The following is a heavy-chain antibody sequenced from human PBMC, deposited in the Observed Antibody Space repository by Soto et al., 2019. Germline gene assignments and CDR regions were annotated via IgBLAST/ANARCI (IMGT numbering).Heavy chain of an antibody. J-gene: IGHJ4*01. Sequence: ASVKVSCKASGYTFTGHYIHWVRQAPEQGPEWMGEIGPESGATRYAQRFQGRVTMTRDTSITTAYLQWSGLRASDTAMYFCARHLVGSTRGNFDYWGQGTLVTVSS. CDR2: IGPESGAT. D-gene: IGHD2-2*01. CDR3: ARHLVGSTRGNFDY. V-gene: IGHV1-2*02. CDR1: GYTFTGHY.